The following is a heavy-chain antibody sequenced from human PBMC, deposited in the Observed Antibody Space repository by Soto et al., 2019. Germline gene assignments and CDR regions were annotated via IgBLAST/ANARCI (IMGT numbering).Heavy chain of an antibody. D-gene: IGHD1-26*01. CDR3: ARSSSGSYGPYYFDY. V-gene: IGHV1-3*01. CDR1: GYTFTSYA. Sequence: ASVKVSCKASGYTFTSYAMHWVRQAPGQRLEWMGWINAGNGNTKYSQKFQGRVTITRDTSASTAYMELSSLRSEDTAVYYCARSSSGSYGPYYFDYWGQGTLVTVS. CDR2: INAGNGNT. J-gene: IGHJ4*02.